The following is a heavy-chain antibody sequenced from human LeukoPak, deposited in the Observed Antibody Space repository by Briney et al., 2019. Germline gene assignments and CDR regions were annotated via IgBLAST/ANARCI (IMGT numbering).Heavy chain of an antibody. CDR3: ARDLQGAAWAYYYYYYMDV. V-gene: IGHV4-4*07. CDR1: GGSLSSYY. J-gene: IGHJ6*03. Sequence: SETLSLTCTVSGGSLSSYYRGWIRAPAREGLEWIGRIYTSGSTNYNPSLKSRVTMSVDTSKNQFSLKLSSVTAADTAVYYCARDLQGAAWAYYYYYYMDVWGKGTTVTVSS. D-gene: IGHD6-13*01. CDR2: IYTSGST.